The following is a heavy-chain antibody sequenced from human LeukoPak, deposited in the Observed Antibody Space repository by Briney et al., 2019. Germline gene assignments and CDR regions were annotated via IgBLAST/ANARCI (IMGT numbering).Heavy chain of an antibody. J-gene: IGHJ4*02. Sequence: GGSLRLSCAASGFTFSSYSMNWVRQAPGKGLEWVSSISSSSSYIYYADSVKGRFTISRDNAKNSLYLQMNSLRAEDTAVYYCARSEYDFWSGYYTLDYWGQGTLVTVSS. V-gene: IGHV3-21*01. CDR2: ISSSSSYI. D-gene: IGHD3-3*01. CDR3: ARSEYDFWSGYYTLDY. CDR1: GFTFSSYS.